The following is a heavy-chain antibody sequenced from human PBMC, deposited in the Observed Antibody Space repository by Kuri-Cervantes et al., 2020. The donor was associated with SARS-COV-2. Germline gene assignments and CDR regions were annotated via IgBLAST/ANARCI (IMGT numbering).Heavy chain of an antibody. Sequence: SVKVSCKASGYTFTGYYMHWVRQAPGQGPEWMGGIIPIFHTTNYPQKLQGRVTITADESASTAYMELSSLRSEDTAIYYCARDPLGFTFGGVIVDAFDIWGQGTMVTVSS. CDR2: IIPIFHTT. D-gene: IGHD3-16*02. V-gene: IGHV1-69*13. J-gene: IGHJ3*02. CDR3: ARDPLGFTFGGVIVDAFDI. CDR1: GYTFTGYY.